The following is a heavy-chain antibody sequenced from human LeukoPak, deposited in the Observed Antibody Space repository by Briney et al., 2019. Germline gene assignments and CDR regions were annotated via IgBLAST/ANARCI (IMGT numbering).Heavy chain of an antibody. V-gene: IGHV1-8*01. J-gene: IGHJ6*03. CDR2: MNPNSGNT. CDR3: ASHRGPANGSGDYYYMDV. CDR1: GYTFTSYD. D-gene: IGHD2-15*01. Sequence: VASVKVSCKASGYTFTSYDINWVRQATGQGLEWMGWMNPNSGNTGYAQKFQGGVTMTRNTSISTAYMELSSLRSEDTAVYYCASHRGPANGSGDYYYMDVWGKGTTVTVSS.